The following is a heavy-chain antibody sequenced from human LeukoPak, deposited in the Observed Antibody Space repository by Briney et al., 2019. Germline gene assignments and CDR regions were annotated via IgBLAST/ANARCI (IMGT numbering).Heavy chain of an antibody. Sequence: SQTLSLTCAISGDSVSSNSAAWNWIRQSPSRGLEWLGRTYYRSKWYNDYAVSVKSRITINPDTSKNQFSLKLSSVTAADTAVYYCARGAPDYYGSGSFDYWGQGTLVTVSS. CDR1: GDSVSSNSAA. V-gene: IGHV6-1*01. CDR2: TYYRSKWYN. J-gene: IGHJ4*02. D-gene: IGHD3-10*01. CDR3: ARGAPDYYGSGSFDY.